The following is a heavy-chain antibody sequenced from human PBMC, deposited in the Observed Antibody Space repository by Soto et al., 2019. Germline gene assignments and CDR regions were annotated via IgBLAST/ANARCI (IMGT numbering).Heavy chain of an antibody. CDR2: IYWDVDK. D-gene: IGHD2-2*01. Sequence: QITLKESGPTLVKPTQTLTLTCTFSGFSLSTSGGGVAWIRQRPGKALEWLALIYWDVDKRYSPSLKSRLTITKDTSKNQVVLTRTNMDPVDTATYYCAHGLVPAATLVYFDFWGQGTLVTVSS. CDR3: AHGLVPAATLVYFDF. V-gene: IGHV2-5*02. J-gene: IGHJ4*02. CDR1: GFSLSTSGGG.